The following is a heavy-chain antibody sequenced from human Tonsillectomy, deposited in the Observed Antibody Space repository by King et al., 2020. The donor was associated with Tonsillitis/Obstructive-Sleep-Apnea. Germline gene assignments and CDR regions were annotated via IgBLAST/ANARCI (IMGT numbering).Heavy chain of an antibody. Sequence: QLVQSGSELKKPGASVKVSCKASGYTFTSYAMNWVRQAPGQGLEWMGWINTNTGNPTYAQGFTGRFVFSLDTSVSTAYLQIGSLKAEDIAVYYCARRYCSGGSCYLYYFDYWGQGTLVTVSS. CDR1: GYTFTSYA. J-gene: IGHJ4*02. D-gene: IGHD2-15*01. CDR2: INTNTGNP. CDR3: ARRYCSGGSCYLYYFDY. V-gene: IGHV7-4-1*01.